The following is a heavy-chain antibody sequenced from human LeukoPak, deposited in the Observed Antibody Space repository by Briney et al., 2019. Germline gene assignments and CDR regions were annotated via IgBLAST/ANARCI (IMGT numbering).Heavy chain of an antibody. Sequence: GASLRLSCAASGFTFGSYAMSWVRQAPGKGLEWVSAISGSGGSTYYADSVKGRFTISRDNSKNTLYLQMNSLRAEDTAVYYCAKTPYIAAAGRVDYWGQGTLVTVSS. D-gene: IGHD6-13*01. CDR3: AKTPYIAAAGRVDY. V-gene: IGHV3-23*01. CDR2: ISGSGGST. J-gene: IGHJ4*02. CDR1: GFTFGSYA.